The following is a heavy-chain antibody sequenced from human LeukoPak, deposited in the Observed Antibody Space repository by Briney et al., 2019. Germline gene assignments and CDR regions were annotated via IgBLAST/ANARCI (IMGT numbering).Heavy chain of an antibody. CDR3: ARADGIVVVPAANIYYYYGMDV. J-gene: IGHJ6*02. Sequence: ASVKVSCKASGYTFTSYGISWVRQAPGQGLEWMGWISAYNGKTNYAQKLQGRVTMTTDTSTSTAYMELRSLRSDDTAVYYCARADGIVVVPAANIYYYYGMDVWGQGTTVTVSS. V-gene: IGHV1-18*01. CDR1: GYTFTSYG. D-gene: IGHD2-2*01. CDR2: ISAYNGKT.